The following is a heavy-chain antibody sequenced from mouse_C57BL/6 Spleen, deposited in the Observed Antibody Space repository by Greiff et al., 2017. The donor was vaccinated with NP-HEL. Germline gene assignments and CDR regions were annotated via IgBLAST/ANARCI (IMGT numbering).Heavy chain of an antibody. CDR1: GYTFTDYY. CDR2: IYPGSGNT. V-gene: IGHV1-76*01. D-gene: IGHD2-3*01. CDR3: ARGGYDSLDY. J-gene: IGHJ2*01. Sequence: QVHVKQSGAELVRPGASVKLSCKASGYTFTDYYINWVKQRPGQGLEWIARIYPGSGNTYYNEKFKGKATLTAEKSSSTAYMQLSSLTSEDSAVYFCARGGYDSLDYWGQGTTLTVSS.